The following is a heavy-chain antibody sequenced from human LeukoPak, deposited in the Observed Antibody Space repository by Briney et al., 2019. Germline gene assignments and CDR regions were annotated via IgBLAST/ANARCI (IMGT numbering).Heavy chain of an antibody. D-gene: IGHD2/OR15-2a*01. CDR3: GRLSDDYCDH. CDR1: GGSVSGHY. J-gene: IGHJ4*02. Sequence: SETLSLTCAVHGGSVSGHYWTWKCQPPGKGREWIGEVSDAGRSNYNPYLNSRVTMSVDASNNQFSLRVSSVTSAATSVYYCGRLSDDYCDHWDRGTLVTVSS. CDR2: VSDAGRS. V-gene: IGHV4-34*01.